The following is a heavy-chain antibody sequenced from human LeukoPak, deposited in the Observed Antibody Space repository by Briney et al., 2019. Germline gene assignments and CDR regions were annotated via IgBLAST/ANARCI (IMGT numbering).Heavy chain of an antibody. CDR1: GFTFSSYA. V-gene: IGHV3-23*01. CDR3: AKGNYYDSSGYYYEVYYFDY. CDR2: ISGSGGST. Sequence: GGSLGLSCAASGFTFSSYAMSWVRQAPGKGLEWVSAISGSGGSTYYADSVKGRFTISRDNSKNTLYLQMNSLRAEDTAVYYCAKGNYYDSSGYYYEVYYFDYWGQGTLVTVSS. D-gene: IGHD3-22*01. J-gene: IGHJ4*02.